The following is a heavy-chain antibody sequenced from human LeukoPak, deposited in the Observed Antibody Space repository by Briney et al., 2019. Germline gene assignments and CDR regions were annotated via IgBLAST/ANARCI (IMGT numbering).Heavy chain of an antibody. CDR2: IYYSGST. CDR3: ARAVSGRFDY. V-gene: IGHV4-61*05. J-gene: IGHJ4*02. D-gene: IGHD6-19*01. Sequence: SETLSLTCTVSGGSISSSSYYWGWIRQPPGKGLEWIGYIYYSGSTNYNPSLNSRVTISVDTSKNQFSLRLSSVTAADTAIYYCARAVSGRFDYWGQGTLVTVSS. CDR1: GGSISSSSYY.